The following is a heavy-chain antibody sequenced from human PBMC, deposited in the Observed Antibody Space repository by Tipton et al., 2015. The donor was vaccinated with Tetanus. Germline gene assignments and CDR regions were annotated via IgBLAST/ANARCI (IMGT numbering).Heavy chain of an antibody. D-gene: IGHD3-10*01. V-gene: IGHV4-39*02. CDR3: ARHLYGYWFDP. Sequence: TLSLTCTVSGGSISDKKYYWGWIRQPPGKGLEWIASIYFQGDTYYSPSLKSRVTIAADTSQNLFSLRLTSVTAADTAVYYCARHLYGYWFDPWGQGALVTVSS. J-gene: IGHJ5*02. CDR1: GGSISDKKYY. CDR2: IYFQGDT.